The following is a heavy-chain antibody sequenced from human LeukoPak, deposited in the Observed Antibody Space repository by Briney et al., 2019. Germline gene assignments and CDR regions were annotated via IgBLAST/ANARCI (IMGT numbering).Heavy chain of an antibody. Sequence: ASVKVSCKTFGYTFTPYFMPWVRHAPGKGLEWRGWIRTYNGNTNYAQKLQGRVSMTTDTSTSTAYMDLRSLRSDDTAVYYCARDLRYSSGWSASGMDVWGKGTTVTISS. V-gene: IGHV1-18*04. D-gene: IGHD6-19*01. J-gene: IGHJ6*03. CDR2: IRTYNGNT. CDR1: GYTFTPYF. CDR3: ARDLRYSSGWSASGMDV.